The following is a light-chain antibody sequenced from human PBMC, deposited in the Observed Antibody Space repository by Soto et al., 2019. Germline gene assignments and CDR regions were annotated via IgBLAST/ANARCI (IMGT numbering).Light chain of an antibody. CDR2: GNS. CDR3: QSYDSSLSGFVV. CDR1: SSNIGAGYD. J-gene: IGLJ2*01. V-gene: IGLV1-40*01. Sequence: QSVLTQPPSVSGAPGQRVTIPCTGSSSNIGAGYDVHWYQQLPGTAPKLLIYGNSNRPSGVPDRFSGSKSGTSASLAITGLQAEDEADYYCQSYDSSLSGFVVFGGGTQLTV.